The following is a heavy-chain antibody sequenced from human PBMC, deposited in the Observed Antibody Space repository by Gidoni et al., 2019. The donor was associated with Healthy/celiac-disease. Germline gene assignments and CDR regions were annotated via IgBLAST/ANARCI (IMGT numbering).Heavy chain of an antibody. CDR2: ISSSSSYI. CDR1: GFTFSSYS. V-gene: IGHV3-21*01. CDR3: ARDLGMDYGMDV. D-gene: IGHD6-13*01. Sequence: EVQLVESGGGLVKPGGSLRLSCAASGFTFSSYSRNWVRQAPGKGLEWVSSISSSSSYIYYADSVKGRFTISRDNAKNSLYLQMNSLRAEDTAVYYCARDLGMDYGMDVWGQGTTVTVSS. J-gene: IGHJ6*02.